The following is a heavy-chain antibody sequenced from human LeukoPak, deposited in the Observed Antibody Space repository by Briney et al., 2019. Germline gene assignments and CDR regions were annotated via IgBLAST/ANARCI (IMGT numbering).Heavy chain of an antibody. CDR3: ATMPTNPRTDAFDI. D-gene: IGHD5-12*01. Sequence: ASVKVSCKASGYTFTSYDINWVRRATGQGLEWMGWMNPNSGNTGYAQKFQGRVTMTRNTSISTAYMELSSLRSEDTAVYYCATMPTNPRTDAFDIWGQGTMVTVSS. CDR2: MNPNSGNT. CDR1: GYTFTSYD. J-gene: IGHJ3*02. V-gene: IGHV1-8*01.